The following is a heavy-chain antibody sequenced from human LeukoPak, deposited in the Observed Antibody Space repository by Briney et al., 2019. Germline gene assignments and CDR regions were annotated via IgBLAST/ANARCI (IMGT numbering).Heavy chain of an antibody. CDR1: GGTFSSYA. CDR2: IIPIFGTA. J-gene: IGHJ5*02. D-gene: IGHD2-21*02. V-gene: IGHV1-69*01. CDR3: ARSGKWVATAQNWFDP. Sequence: SVKVSCKASGGTFSSYAISWVRQAPGQGLEWMGGIIPIFGTANYAQKFQGRVTITADESTSTAYMELSSLGSEDTAVYYCARSGKWVATAQNWFDPWGQGTLVTVSS.